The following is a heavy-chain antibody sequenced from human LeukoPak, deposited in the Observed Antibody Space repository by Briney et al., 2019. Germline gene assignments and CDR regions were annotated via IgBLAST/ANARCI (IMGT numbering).Heavy chain of an antibody. CDR1: GFTFDDYA. CDR3: AKDPYSSGPVGSDP. V-gene: IGHV3-43*02. J-gene: IGHJ5*02. D-gene: IGHD6-19*01. Sequence: PGGSLRLSCAASGFTFDDYAMHWVRQAPGKGLEWVSLISGDGGSTYYADSVKGRFTISRDNSKNSLYLQMNSLRTEDTALYYCAKDPYSSGPVGSDPWGQGTLVTVSS. CDR2: ISGDGGST.